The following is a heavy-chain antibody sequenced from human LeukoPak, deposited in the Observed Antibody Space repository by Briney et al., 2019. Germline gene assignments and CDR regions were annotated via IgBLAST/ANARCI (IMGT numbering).Heavy chain of an antibody. V-gene: IGHV4-34*01. J-gene: IGHJ4*02. CDR3: ARDHGSGSPDDY. Sequence: SETLSLTCAVYGGSFSGYYWSWIRQPPGKGLEWIGEINHSGSTNYNPSLKSRVTISVDTSKNQFSLKLSSVTAADTAVYYCARDHGSGSPDDYWGQGTLVSVSS. CDR1: GGSFSGYY. D-gene: IGHD3-10*01. CDR2: INHSGST.